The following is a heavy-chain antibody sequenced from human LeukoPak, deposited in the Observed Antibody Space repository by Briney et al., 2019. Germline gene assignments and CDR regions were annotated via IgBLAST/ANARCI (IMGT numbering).Heavy chain of an antibody. V-gene: IGHV4-31*03. CDR3: ARWTVTKRSVAFDI. CDR1: GGSISSGGYY. CDR2: IYYSGST. Sequence: KPSETLSLTCTVSGGSISSGGYYWSWIRQHPGKGLEWIGYIYYSGSTYYNPSLKSRVTISVDTSKNQFSLKLSSVTAADTAVYYCARWTVTKRSVAFDIWGQGTMVTVSS. J-gene: IGHJ3*02. D-gene: IGHD4-17*01.